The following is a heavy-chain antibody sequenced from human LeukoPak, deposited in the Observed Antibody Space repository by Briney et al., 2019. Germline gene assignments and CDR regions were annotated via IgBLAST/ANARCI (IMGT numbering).Heavy chain of an antibody. Sequence: SETLSLTCTVSGGSISSSSYYWGWIRQPPGKGLEWIGSIYYSGSTYYNPSLKSRVTISVDTSKNQLSLRLTSVTAADTAVYYCAGLYPGKDHWGQGTLVTVSS. CDR1: GGSISSSSYY. CDR2: IYYSGST. V-gene: IGHV4-39*07. J-gene: IGHJ4*02. CDR3: AGLYPGKDH. D-gene: IGHD5/OR15-5a*01.